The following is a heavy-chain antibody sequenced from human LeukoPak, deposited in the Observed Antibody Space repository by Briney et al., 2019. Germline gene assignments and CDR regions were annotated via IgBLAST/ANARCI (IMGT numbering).Heavy chain of an antibody. CDR1: GFTFSSYA. CDR3: AKERMTTTSFDY. Sequence: GGSLRLSCAASGFTFSSYAMSRVRQAPGKGLEWVSDISASGGTTHYADSVKGRFTISRDNSKNTLYLQMNSLRAEDTAVYYCAKERMTTTSFDYWGQGTLVTVSS. V-gene: IGHV3-23*01. J-gene: IGHJ4*02. CDR2: ISASGGTT. D-gene: IGHD4-11*01.